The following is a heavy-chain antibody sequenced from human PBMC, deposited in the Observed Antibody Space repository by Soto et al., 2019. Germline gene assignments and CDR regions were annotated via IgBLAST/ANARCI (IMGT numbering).Heavy chain of an antibody. J-gene: IGHJ6*02. V-gene: IGHV5-51*01. CDR1: GYSFTSYW. Sequence: EVQLVQSGAEVKKPGESLKISCKGCGYSFTSYWIGWVRQMPGKGLEWMGIIYPGDSDTRYSPSFQGQVTISADKSISTAYLQWSSLKASDTAMYYCARTAAAGKYYYGTDVWGQGTTVTVSS. CDR3: ARTAAAGKYYYGTDV. D-gene: IGHD6-13*01. CDR2: IYPGDSDT.